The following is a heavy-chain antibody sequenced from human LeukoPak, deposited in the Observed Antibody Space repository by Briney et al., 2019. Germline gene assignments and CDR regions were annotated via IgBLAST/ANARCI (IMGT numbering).Heavy chain of an antibody. J-gene: IGHJ4*02. CDR1: GYTFTTYP. CDR3: ARLIFGGHGVDY. Sequence: ASVKVSCKASGYTFTTYPMNWVRQAPGQGLEWMGWISAYNGNTNYAQKLQGRVTMTTDTSTSTAYMELRSLRSDDTVVYYCARLIFGGHGVDYWGQGTLVTVSS. CDR2: ISAYNGNT. V-gene: IGHV1-18*01. D-gene: IGHD3-16*01.